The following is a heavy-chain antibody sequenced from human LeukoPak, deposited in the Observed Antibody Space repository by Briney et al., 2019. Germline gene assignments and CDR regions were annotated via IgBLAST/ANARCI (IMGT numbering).Heavy chain of an antibody. CDR3: AREGKYYYDSSGYPDY. CDR1: GYTFTSYY. V-gene: IGHV1-46*01. J-gene: IGHJ4*02. D-gene: IGHD3-22*01. CDR2: INPSGGST. Sequence: ASVKVSCKASGYTFTSYYMHWVRQAPGQGLEWMGIINPSGGSTSYAQKFQGRVTMTRDMSTSTVYMELSSLRSEDTAVYYCAREGKYYYDSSGYPDYWGQGTLVTVSS.